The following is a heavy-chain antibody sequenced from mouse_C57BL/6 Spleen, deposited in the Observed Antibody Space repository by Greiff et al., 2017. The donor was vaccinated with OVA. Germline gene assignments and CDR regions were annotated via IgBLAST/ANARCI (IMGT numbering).Heavy chain of an antibody. Sequence: QVQLQQSGPGLVQPSQSLSITCTVSGFSLTSYGVHWVRQSPGKGLEWMGVIWRGGSTDYNAAFMSRLSITKDNSKSHVFLKMISLQADDTAIYYCATPLYGNYDGYFDVWGTGTTVTVSS. V-gene: IGHV2-5*01. CDR2: IWRGGST. CDR3: ATPLYGNYDGYFDV. J-gene: IGHJ1*03. D-gene: IGHD2-1*01. CDR1: GFSLTSYG.